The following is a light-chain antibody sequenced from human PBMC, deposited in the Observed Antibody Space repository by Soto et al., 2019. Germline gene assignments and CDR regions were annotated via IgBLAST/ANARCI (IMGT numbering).Light chain of an antibody. CDR3: LQVFNFPRA. Sequence: AIQMTQSPSSLAGSVGDRLTITCRASQDIGNDLGLYQQKPGKAPKLLIYAASSLQSGVSSRFSGSGSGTEFTLTISSLQPEDFATYYCLQVFNFPRAFGQGTKVDIK. CDR1: QDIGND. CDR2: AAS. J-gene: IGKJ1*01. V-gene: IGKV1-6*02.